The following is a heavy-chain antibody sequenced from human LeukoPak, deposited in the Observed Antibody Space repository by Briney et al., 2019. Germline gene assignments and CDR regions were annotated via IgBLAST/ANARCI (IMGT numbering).Heavy chain of an antibody. CDR2: IYYSGST. J-gene: IGHJ4*02. CDR1: GGSLSSYY. D-gene: IGHD6-13*01. V-gene: IGHV4-59*01. Sequence: SETLSLTCTVSGGSLSSYYWSWIRQPPGKELEWIGHIYYSGSTNYNPSLKSRVTISLNTSKNQFSLKLNSVTAADTAVYYCARYSSSWYYFDYWGQGTLVTVSS. CDR3: ARYSSSWYYFDY.